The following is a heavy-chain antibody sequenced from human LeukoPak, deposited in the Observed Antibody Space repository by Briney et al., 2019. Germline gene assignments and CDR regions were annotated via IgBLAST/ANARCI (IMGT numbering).Heavy chain of an antibody. CDR1: GFTFGDYA. Sequence: GGSLRLSCTASGFTFGDYAMSWVRQAPGKGLEWVGFIRSKAYGGTTEYAASVKGRFTISRDDSKSIAYLQMNSLKTEDTAVYYCTRDVATAFFDYWGQGTLVTVSS. CDR3: TRDVATAFFDY. J-gene: IGHJ4*02. V-gene: IGHV3-49*04. D-gene: IGHD5-12*01. CDR2: IRSKAYGGTT.